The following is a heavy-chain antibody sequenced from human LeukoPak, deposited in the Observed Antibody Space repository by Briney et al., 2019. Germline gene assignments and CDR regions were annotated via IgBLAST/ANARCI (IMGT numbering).Heavy chain of an antibody. CDR1: GYTFTGYY. D-gene: IGHD3-22*01. V-gene: IGHV1-46*01. J-gene: IGHJ4*02. CDR3: ARDYTEYYYDSSGYPDC. Sequence: ASVKVSCKASGYTFTGYYMHWVRQAPGQGLEWMGIINPSGGSTSYAQKFQGRVTMTRDTSTSTVYMELSSLRSEDTAVYYCARDYTEYYYDSSGYPDCWGQGTLVTVSS. CDR2: INPSGGST.